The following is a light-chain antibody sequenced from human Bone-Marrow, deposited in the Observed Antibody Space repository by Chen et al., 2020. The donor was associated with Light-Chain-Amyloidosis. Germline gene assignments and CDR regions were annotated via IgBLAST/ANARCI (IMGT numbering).Light chain of an antibody. V-gene: IGLV3-21*02. J-gene: IGLJ3*02. CDR2: DDS. CDR3: QVWDRSSDRPV. Sequence: SYVLTQPSSVSVAPGQTATIACGGNNIGSTSVHWYQQTPGQAPILVVYDDSDRPSGIPERLSCYNAGHTATLTISRVEARDEADYYCQVWDRSSDRPVFGGGTKLTVL. CDR1: NIGSTS.